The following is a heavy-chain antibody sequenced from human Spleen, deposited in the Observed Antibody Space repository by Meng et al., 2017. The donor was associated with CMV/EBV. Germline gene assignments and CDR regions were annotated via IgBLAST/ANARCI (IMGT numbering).Heavy chain of an antibody. CDR1: GGSINSIHW. V-gene: IGHV4-4*01. Sequence: AVSGGSINSIHWWSWVRQPPEKGLEWIGEISHSGTTNYNSSLKSRVSISVDKSTNHFSLNLNSVTAADTAVYFCARRSSSTWGIDYWGQGTLVTVSS. CDR3: ARRSSSTWGIDY. D-gene: IGHD6-13*01. CDR2: ISHSGTT. J-gene: IGHJ4*02.